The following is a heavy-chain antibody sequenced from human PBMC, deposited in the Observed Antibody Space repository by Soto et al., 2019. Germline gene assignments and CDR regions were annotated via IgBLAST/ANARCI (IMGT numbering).Heavy chain of an antibody. Sequence: RASVKVSCKASGYAFTSYDINWVRQATGQGLEWMGWMNPNSGNTGYAQKFQGRVTMTRNTSISTAYMELSSLRSEDTAVYYCARGGEQWLVRDNWFDPWGQGTLVTVSS. CDR2: MNPNSGNT. J-gene: IGHJ5*02. D-gene: IGHD6-19*01. CDR1: GYAFTSYD. V-gene: IGHV1-8*01. CDR3: ARGGEQWLVRDNWFDP.